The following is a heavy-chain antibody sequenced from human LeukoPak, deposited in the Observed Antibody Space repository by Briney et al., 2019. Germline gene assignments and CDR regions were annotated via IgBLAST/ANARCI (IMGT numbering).Heavy chain of an antibody. D-gene: IGHD6-19*01. CDR1: GFAFSSYG. V-gene: IGHV3-30*03. CDR3: VSSENTAVTGPPIN. CDR2: ISYEGRDK. Sequence: PGGSLRLSCAASGFAFSSYGMHWVRQAPGKGLEWVAVISYEGRDKYYADSVKGRFTISRDNSKNTLSLQMNSLRAEDTAVYYCVSSENTAVTGPPINWGQGMLVTVSS. J-gene: IGHJ4*02.